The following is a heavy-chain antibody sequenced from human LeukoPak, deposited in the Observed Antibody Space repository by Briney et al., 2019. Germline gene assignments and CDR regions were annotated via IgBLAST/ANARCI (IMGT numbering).Heavy chain of an antibody. CDR3: ARDMAGRSRPPFDY. Sequence: GXXLRLSCAASGFTLSGYTINWVRQAPGEGLEWVSSIDGSSRSIYYADSVSCRFTISRDNAKNSLHLQMTSLRVEDTGVYFCARDMAGRSRPPFDYWGQGTLVTVSS. V-gene: IGHV3-21*01. CDR2: IDGSSRSI. CDR1: GFTLSGYT. J-gene: IGHJ4*02. D-gene: IGHD6-19*01.